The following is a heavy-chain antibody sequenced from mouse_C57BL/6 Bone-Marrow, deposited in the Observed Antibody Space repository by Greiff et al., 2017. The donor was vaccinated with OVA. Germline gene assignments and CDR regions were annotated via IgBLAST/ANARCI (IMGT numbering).Heavy chain of an antibody. V-gene: IGHV14-4*01. J-gene: IGHJ3*01. D-gene: IGHD2-2*01. Sequence: EVKLMESGAELVRPGASVKLSCTASGFNIKDDYMHWVKQRPEQGLEWIGWIDPENGDTEYASKFQGKATITADTSSNTAYLQLSSLTSEDTAVYYCIWLLLAYWGQGTLVTVSA. CDR2: IDPENGDT. CDR1: GFNIKDDY. CDR3: IWLLLAY.